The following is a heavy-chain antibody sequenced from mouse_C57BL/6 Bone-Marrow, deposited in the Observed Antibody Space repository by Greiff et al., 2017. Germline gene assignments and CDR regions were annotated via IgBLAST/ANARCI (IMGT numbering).Heavy chain of an antibody. CDR1: GFTFSDYG. V-gene: IGHV5-15*01. Sequence: VQLQQSGGGLVQPGGSLKLSCAASGFTFSDYGMAWVRQAPRKGPEWVAFISNLAYSIYYADTVTGRFTISRENAKNTLYLEMSSLRSEDTAMYCCARHQLTGVYFYYWGQGTTLTVSS. D-gene: IGHD4-1*01. CDR2: ISNLAYSI. CDR3: ARHQLTGVYFYY. J-gene: IGHJ2*01.